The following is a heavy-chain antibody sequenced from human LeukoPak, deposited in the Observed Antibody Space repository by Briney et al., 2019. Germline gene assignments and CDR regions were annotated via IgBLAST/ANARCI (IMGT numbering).Heavy chain of an antibody. CDR1: GFTFSGYA. CDR3: AKALCIAVAGTCYYFDY. Sequence: PGRSLRLSCEVSGFTFSGYAMSWVRQAPGKGLEWVSAISGSGGSTYYADSVKGRFTISRDNSKNTLYLQMNSLRAEDTAVYYCAKALCIAVAGTCYYFDYWGQGTLVTVSS. V-gene: IGHV3-23*01. J-gene: IGHJ4*02. CDR2: ISGSGGST. D-gene: IGHD6-19*01.